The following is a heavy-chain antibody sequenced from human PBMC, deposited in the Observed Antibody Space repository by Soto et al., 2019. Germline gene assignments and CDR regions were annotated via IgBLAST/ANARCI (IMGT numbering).Heavy chain of an antibody. Sequence: QVQLQQSGPGLVKPSQTLSLTCAISGDSVSTNGVAWNWIRLSPSRGLEWLGRTYYRAKWNTDYALSVKGRITINPDTSKNQSSLQLNSVTPEDTAVYYCARGKHSTFDIWGQGTMVAVSS. V-gene: IGHV6-1*01. CDR2: TYYRAKWNT. CDR1: GDSVSTNGVA. CDR3: ARGKHSTFDI. J-gene: IGHJ3*02. D-gene: IGHD6-13*01.